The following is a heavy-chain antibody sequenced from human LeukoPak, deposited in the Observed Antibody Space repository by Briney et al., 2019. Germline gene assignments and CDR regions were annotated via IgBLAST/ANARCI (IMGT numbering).Heavy chain of an antibody. CDR3: ARDSAAKGRYFDL. CDR1: GGSINSYY. J-gene: IGHJ2*01. CDR2: IYSSGST. V-gene: IGHV4-4*07. D-gene: IGHD3-10*01. Sequence: SETLSLTCSASGGSINSYYWSWIRQPAGKGLEWIGRIYSSGSTNYNPSLESRVTMSVDTSKNQFSLKVTSVTAADTAVYYCARDSAAKGRYFDLWGRGTLVSVSS.